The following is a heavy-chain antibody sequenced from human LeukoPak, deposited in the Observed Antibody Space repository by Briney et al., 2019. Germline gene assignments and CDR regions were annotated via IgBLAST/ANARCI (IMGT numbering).Heavy chain of an antibody. CDR2: INPSSGST. CDR3: ARGTDYQLPLLDC. J-gene: IGHJ4*02. Sequence: ASVKVSCKASGYTFTSYGISWVRQAPGQGLEWMGIINPSSGSTSYAQKFQGRLTMTRDTSTSTVYMELSSLRSEDTAVYYCARGTDYQLPLLDCWGQGTLVTVSS. V-gene: IGHV1-46*01. D-gene: IGHD2-2*01. CDR1: GYTFTSYG.